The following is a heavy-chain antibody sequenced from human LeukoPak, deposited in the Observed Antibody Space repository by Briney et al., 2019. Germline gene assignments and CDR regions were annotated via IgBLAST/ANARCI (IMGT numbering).Heavy chain of an antibody. CDR1: GGSISSSNW. CDR2: IYHSGST. V-gene: IGHV4-4*02. J-gene: IGHJ4*02. D-gene: IGHD1-26*01. Sequence: SETLSLTCAVSGGSISSSNWWSWVRQPPGKGLEWIGEIYHSGSTNYNPSLKNRVTISVDKSKNQFSLKLSSVTAADTAVYYCARAPGEGGYYFDYWGQGTLVTVSS. CDR3: ARAPGEGGYYFDY.